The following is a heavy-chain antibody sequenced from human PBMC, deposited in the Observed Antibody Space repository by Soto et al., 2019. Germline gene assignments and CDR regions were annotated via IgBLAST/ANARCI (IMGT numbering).Heavy chain of an antibody. D-gene: IGHD6-13*01. CDR3: AKDMRGGSSSSRYYYGLDV. V-gene: IGHV3-9*01. J-gene: IGHJ6*02. CDR1: GFTFDDYA. Sequence: EVQLVESGGGLVQPGRSLRLSCAASGFTFDDYAMHWVLQAPGKGLEWVSGLSWNSGTIVYADSVKGRFTISRDNAKNSLYLQMNSLRGEDTALYYCAKDMRGGSSSSRYYYGLDVWGQGTTVTVSS. CDR2: LSWNSGTI.